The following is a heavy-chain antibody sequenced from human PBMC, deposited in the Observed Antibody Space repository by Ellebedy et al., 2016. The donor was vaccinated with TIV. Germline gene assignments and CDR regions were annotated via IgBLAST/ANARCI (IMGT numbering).Heavy chain of an antibody. J-gene: IGHJ4*02. D-gene: IGHD6-19*01. Sequence: GESLKIPXAASGFTFSSYGMHWVRQAPGKGLEWVAVISYDGSNKYFADAVKGRFTISRDNSKNTLYLQMNSLRAEDTAVYYCAKAVAGPITGGFDYWGQGTLVTVSS. CDR1: GFTFSSYG. CDR2: ISYDGSNK. V-gene: IGHV3-30*18. CDR3: AKAVAGPITGGFDY.